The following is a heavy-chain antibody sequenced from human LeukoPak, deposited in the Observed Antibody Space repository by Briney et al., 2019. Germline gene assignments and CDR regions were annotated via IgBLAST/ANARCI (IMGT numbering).Heavy chain of an antibody. J-gene: IGHJ6*04. Sequence: GGSLRLSCAASGFTVSSNYKSWVRQAPGKGLAGVSVIYSGGSTYYADSVKGRFTISRDNSKNTLYLQMNSLRAEDTAVYYCARGYGDYLYYYYGMDVWGKGTTVTVSS. CDR1: GFTVSSNY. CDR2: IYSGGST. V-gene: IGHV3-53*01. D-gene: IGHD4-17*01. CDR3: ARGYGDYLYYYYGMDV.